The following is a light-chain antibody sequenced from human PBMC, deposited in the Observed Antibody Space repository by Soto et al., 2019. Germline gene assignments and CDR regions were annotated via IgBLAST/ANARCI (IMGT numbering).Light chain of an antibody. CDR1: QSVSDN. Sequence: EIVMTQSTATLSVSPGERVTLSCRASQSVSDNLAWYQQKPGQATRLLIYGASTRATTIPARFSGSGSGTEFTLTISSLQSEDFAVYYCQQSNNWPYTFGQGTKLDIK. J-gene: IGKJ2*01. CDR3: QQSNNWPYT. CDR2: GAS. V-gene: IGKV3-15*01.